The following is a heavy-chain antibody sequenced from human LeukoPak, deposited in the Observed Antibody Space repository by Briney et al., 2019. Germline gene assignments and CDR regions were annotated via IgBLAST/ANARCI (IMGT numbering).Heavy chain of an antibody. D-gene: IGHD3-10*01. Sequence: PSETLSLTCTVSGYSISSGYYWGWIRQPPGKGLEWIGSSYHSGRTFYNPSLKSRVTISVDTSKNQFSLNLTSVTAADTAVYYCARFTPQGYGWGGYNRFDPWGQGTLVTVSS. V-gene: IGHV4-38-2*02. CDR3: ARFTPQGYGWGGYNRFDP. CDR1: GYSISSGYY. J-gene: IGHJ5*02. CDR2: SYHSGRT.